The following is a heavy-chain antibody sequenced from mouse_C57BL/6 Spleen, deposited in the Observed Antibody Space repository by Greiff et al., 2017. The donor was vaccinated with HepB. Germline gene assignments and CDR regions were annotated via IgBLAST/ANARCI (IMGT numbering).Heavy chain of an antibody. CDR2: INPSSGYT. V-gene: IGHV1-7*01. D-gene: IGHD1-1*01. J-gene: IGHJ4*01. CDR3: ARGGYGSRGAMDY. CDR1: GYTFTSYW. Sequence: VQLVESGAELAKPGASVKLSCKASGYTFTSYWMPWVKQRPGQGLEWIGYINPSSGYTKYNQKFKDKATLTADKSSSTAYMQLSSLTYEDSAVYYCARGGYGSRGAMDYWGQGTSVTVSS.